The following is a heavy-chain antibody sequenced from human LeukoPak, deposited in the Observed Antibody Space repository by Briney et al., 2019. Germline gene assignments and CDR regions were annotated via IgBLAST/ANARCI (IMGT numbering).Heavy chain of an antibody. Sequence: GGSLRLSCAASGFTFDDYAMHWVRQAPGKGLEWVSGISWNSGSIGFADSVKGRFTISRDNAKNSLYLQMNSLRAEDTALYYCAKDIRYDSSGTFDYWGQGTLATVSS. CDR1: GFTFDDYA. D-gene: IGHD3-22*01. V-gene: IGHV3-9*01. CDR2: ISWNSGSI. CDR3: AKDIRYDSSGTFDY. J-gene: IGHJ4*02.